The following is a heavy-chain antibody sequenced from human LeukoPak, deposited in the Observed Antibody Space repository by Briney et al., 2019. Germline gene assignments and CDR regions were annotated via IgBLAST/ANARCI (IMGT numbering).Heavy chain of an antibody. CDR1: GGSFSGYY. D-gene: IGHD6-6*01. V-gene: IGHV4-34*01. CDR2: INHSGST. CDR3: AREAPKGYSSSSGWFDP. J-gene: IGHJ5*02. Sequence: PSETLSLTCAVYGGSFSGYYWSWIRQPPGKGLEWIGEINHSGSTNYNPSLKSRVTISVDTSKNQFSLKLSSATAADTAVYYCAREAPKGYSSSSGWFDPWGQGTLVTVSS.